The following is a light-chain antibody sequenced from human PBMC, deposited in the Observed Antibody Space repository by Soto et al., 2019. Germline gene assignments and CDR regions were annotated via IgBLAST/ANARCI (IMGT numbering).Light chain of an antibody. Sequence: QSVLTQSPSASASLGASVKLTCTLSSGHSSYDIAWHQQQPEKGPRYLMKLNSDGSHSKGDGIPDRFSGSSSGAERYLTSSSLQSEDEADYYCQTWGTGIQVFGGGTKVTVL. CDR2: LNSDGSH. J-gene: IGLJ2*01. CDR1: SGHSSYD. CDR3: QTWGTGIQV. V-gene: IGLV4-69*01.